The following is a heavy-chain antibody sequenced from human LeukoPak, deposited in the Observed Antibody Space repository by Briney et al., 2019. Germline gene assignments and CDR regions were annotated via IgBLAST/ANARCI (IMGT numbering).Heavy chain of an antibody. V-gene: IGHV3-20*04. CDR2: INWNGGST. J-gene: IGHJ5*02. CDR1: GFTFDDYG. D-gene: IGHD3-3*01. Sequence: GGSLRLSCAASGFTFDDYGMSWVRQAPGKGLEWVSGINWNGGSTGYADSVKGRFTISRDNAKNSLYLQMNSLRVEDTALYYCARALTAEYYDFWSGYYDWFDPWGQGTLVTVSS. CDR3: ARALTAEYYDFWSGYYDWFDP.